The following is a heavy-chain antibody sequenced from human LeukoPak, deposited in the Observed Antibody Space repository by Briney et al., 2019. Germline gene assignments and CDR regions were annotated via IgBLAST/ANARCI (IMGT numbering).Heavy chain of an antibody. Sequence: GGSPRLSCAASGFAFSSYSMNWVRQAPGKGLEWVSYISSSSSNIHYADSVKGRFTISRDKAKNSLYLQMNSLRAEDTAVYYCARAYSSGWAGLDYWGQGTLVTVSS. CDR1: GFAFSSYS. V-gene: IGHV3-21*01. J-gene: IGHJ4*02. D-gene: IGHD6-19*01. CDR2: ISSSSSNI. CDR3: ARAYSSGWAGLDY.